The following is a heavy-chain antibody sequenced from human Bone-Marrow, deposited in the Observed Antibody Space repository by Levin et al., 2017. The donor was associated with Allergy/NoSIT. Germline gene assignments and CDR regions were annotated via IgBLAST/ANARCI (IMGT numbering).Heavy chain of an antibody. J-gene: IGHJ4*02. D-gene: IGHD4-23*01. CDR2: ITPDGNNK. V-gene: IGHV3-30*04. CDR1: GFTFSRFS. Sequence: PGGFLRLSCAASGFTFSRFSMHWVRQAPGKGLECLAAITPDGNNKYYRDSVKGRFTISRDNSKNTLFLQMSSLRPEDTAVYYCARDVGGNSQIDFWGQGTLVTVSS. CDR3: ARDVGGNSQIDF.